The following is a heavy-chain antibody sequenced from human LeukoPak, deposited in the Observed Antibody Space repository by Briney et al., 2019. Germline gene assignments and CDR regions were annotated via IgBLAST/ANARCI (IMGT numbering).Heavy chain of an antibody. CDR1: GYTFTGYY. J-gene: IGHJ4*02. Sequence: GASVKVSCKASGYTFTGYYIYWVRHAPGQGLEWMGWINPNSGGTKSGQKFQGRITMTSDTSTSTAYMELSSLSSDDTAVFYCATVSVSSSSGFDYWGQGTLVTVSS. D-gene: IGHD6-6*01. CDR3: ATVSVSSSSGFDY. V-gene: IGHV1-2*02. CDR2: INPNSGGT.